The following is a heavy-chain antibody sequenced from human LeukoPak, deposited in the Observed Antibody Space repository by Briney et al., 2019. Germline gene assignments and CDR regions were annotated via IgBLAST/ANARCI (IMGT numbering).Heavy chain of an antibody. CDR3: ARDQSIAGPTTADY. CDR1: GFTFSSLW. J-gene: IGHJ4*02. Sequence: GGSLRLSCAASGFTFSSLWMHWVRHAPGKGLVWVSRINTDGSNTIYADSVKGRFTISRDNAKNTLYLQMNSLRAEDTAVYYCARDQSIAGPTTADYWGQGTPVTVSS. CDR2: INTDGSNT. D-gene: IGHD1-26*01. V-gene: IGHV3-74*01.